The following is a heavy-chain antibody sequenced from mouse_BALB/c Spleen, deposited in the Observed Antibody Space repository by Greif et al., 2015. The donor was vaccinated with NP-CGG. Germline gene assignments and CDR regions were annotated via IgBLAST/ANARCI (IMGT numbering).Heavy chain of an antibody. CDR1: GYTFTDYW. J-gene: IGHJ2*01. Sequence: VQLQQSGAELVMPGASVKMSCKASGYTFTDYWMHWVKQRPGQGLEWIGAIDTSDSYTSYNQKFKGKATLTVDESSSTAYMQLSSLTSEDSAVYYCARSTDYDPYYFDYWGQGTTPTVSS. V-gene: IGHV1-69*01. CDR3: ARSTDYDPYYFDY. D-gene: IGHD2-4*01. CDR2: IDTSDSYT.